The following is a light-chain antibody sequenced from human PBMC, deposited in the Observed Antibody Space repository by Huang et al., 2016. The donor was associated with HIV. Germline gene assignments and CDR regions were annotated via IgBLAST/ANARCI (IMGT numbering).Light chain of an antibody. CDR3: QQYNSYPYT. CDR2: KAS. CDR1: QSVSSW. V-gene: IGKV1-5*03. J-gene: IGKJ2*01. Sequence: DIQMTQSPSTLSASVGDRVTITCRASQSVSSWLAWYQQKPGKAPKLLIYKASSLESGVPSRFSGSGSGTEFTLTISSLQPDDFATYYCQQYNSYPYTFGQGTKLEIK.